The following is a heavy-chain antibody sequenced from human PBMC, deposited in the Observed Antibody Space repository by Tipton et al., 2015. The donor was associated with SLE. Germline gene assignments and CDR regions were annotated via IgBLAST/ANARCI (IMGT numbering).Heavy chain of an antibody. V-gene: IGHV4-59*08. Sequence: TLSLTCTVSGGSISSHYWSWIRQPPGKGLEWIGYIYYSGSTYYNSSLKSRVTISVDTSKNQFSLKLSSVTAADTAVYYCARVSGPPHVLRFLEWWYYFDYWGQGTLVTVSS. CDR2: IYYSGST. CDR3: ARVSGPPHVLRFLEWWYYFDY. J-gene: IGHJ4*02. D-gene: IGHD3-3*01. CDR1: GGSISSHY.